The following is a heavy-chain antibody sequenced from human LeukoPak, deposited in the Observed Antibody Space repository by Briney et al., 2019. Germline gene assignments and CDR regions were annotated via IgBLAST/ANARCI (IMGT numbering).Heavy chain of an antibody. V-gene: IGHV3-7*03. CDR3: ARDRRGPFDY. J-gene: IGHJ4*02. CDR1: GFNFSSYW. D-gene: IGHD3-10*01. CDR2: IKQDGSEK. Sequence: GGSLRLSCAASGFNFSSYWMSWVRQAPGKGLEWVANIKQDGSEKYYVDSVKGRFTISRDNAKNSLYLQMNSLRAEDTAVYYCARDRRGPFDYWGQGTLVTVSS.